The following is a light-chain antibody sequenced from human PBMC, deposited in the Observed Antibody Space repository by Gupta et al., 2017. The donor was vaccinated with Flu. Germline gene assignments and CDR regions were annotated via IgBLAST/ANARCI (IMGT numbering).Light chain of an antibody. J-gene: IGKJ2*03. Sequence: DIAMTQSQLSLPVPPGEPASISCRSSQSLLHSNGYNYLDWYLQKPGQSPQLLIYLGSNRASGVPDRFSGSGSGTDFTLKISRVEAEDVGVYYCMQALQTPPSFGQGTKLEIK. CDR1: QSLLHSNGYNY. CDR3: MQALQTPPS. CDR2: LGS. V-gene: IGKV2-28*01.